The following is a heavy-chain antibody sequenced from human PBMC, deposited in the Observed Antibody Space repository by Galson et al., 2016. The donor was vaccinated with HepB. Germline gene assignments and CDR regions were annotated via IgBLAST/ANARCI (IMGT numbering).Heavy chain of an antibody. V-gene: IGHV1-2*02. J-gene: IGHJ4*02. D-gene: IGHD3-16*01. CDR1: GYTFSAYY. CDR2: ITPNSGGT. Sequence: SVKVSCKASGYTFSAYYVHWVRQAPGQGLVWMGWITPNSGGTSYAQQFQGKGTLTRYTSITTAYMELSRLASDDTAVYYWARNPKSFGGYFDYWGQGTLVTVSS. CDR3: ARNPKSFGGYFDY.